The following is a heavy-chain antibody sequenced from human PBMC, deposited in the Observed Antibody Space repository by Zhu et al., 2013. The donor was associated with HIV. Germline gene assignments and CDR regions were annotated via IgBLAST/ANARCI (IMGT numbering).Heavy chain of an antibody. Sequence: QVQLVQSGAEVKKPGSSVKVSCKASGGTFSSYAISWVRQAPGQGLEWMGGIIPMFGTANYAQKFQGRVTITRNTSISTAYMELSNLRSEDTAVYYCARGRTFGVGRLNWFDPWGQGTLVTVSS. V-gene: IGHV1-69*06. D-gene: IGHD3-3*01. CDR3: ARGRTFGVGRLNWFDP. J-gene: IGHJ5*02. CDR2: IIPMFGTA. CDR1: GGTFSSYA.